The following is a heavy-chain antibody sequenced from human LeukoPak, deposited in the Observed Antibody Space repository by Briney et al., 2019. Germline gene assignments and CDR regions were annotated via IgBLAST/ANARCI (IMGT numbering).Heavy chain of an antibody. CDR2: IYYSGNT. D-gene: IGHD5-18*01. CDR3: ARRRYNYDY. Sequence: SETLSLTCTVPGGSISSYYWSWIRQPPGKGLEWIGYIYYSGNTIYNPSLKSRVTISIDTSKNQFSLKLSSVTAADTAVYYCARRRYNYDYWGQGTLVTVSS. J-gene: IGHJ4*02. CDR1: GGSISSYY. V-gene: IGHV4-59*01.